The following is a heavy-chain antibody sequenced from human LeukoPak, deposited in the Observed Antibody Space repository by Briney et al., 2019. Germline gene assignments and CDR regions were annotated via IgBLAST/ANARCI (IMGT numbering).Heavy chain of an antibody. J-gene: IGHJ4*02. CDR3: AAGDNWNYGLY. Sequence: PGGSLRLSCAASGFTFSSYGMSWVRQAPGQGLEWVSAISTSGESTYYADSVKGHFTISRDNSKNTLYLQMNSLRAEDTAVYYCAAGDNWNYGLYWGQGTLVTVSS. CDR2: ISTSGEST. CDR1: GFTFSSYG. V-gene: IGHV3-23*01. D-gene: IGHD1-7*01.